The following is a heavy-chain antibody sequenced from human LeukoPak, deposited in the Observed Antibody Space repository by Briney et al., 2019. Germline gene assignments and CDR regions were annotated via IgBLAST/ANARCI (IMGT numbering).Heavy chain of an antibody. Sequence: PSETLSLTCTVSGGSISSGTYYWSWIRQPAGKGLEWIGRIYSSGSTNYNPSLKSRVTISVDTLRNQFSLKLSSVAAADTAVYYCARGRSSSGYYRGPSDAFDIWGQGTMVTVSS. CDR2: IYSSGST. V-gene: IGHV4-61*02. D-gene: IGHD3-22*01. CDR1: GGSISSGTYY. J-gene: IGHJ3*02. CDR3: ARGRSSSGYYRGPSDAFDI.